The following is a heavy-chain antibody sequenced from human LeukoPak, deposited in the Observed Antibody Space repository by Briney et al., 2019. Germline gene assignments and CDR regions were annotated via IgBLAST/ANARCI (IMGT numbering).Heavy chain of an antibody. V-gene: IGHV3-23*01. CDR2: ISKSGDIT. CDR3: AKDASTTNNFYFFDY. J-gene: IGHJ4*02. Sequence: GGSLRLSCAASGFTFTNYAMTWVRQASGKGLEWISGISKSGDITFYADSVKGRFTISRDTSESAVYLQMNNLRAEDTAIYYCAKDASTTNNFYFFDYWGQGALATVSS. D-gene: IGHD1-1*01. CDR1: GFTFTNYA.